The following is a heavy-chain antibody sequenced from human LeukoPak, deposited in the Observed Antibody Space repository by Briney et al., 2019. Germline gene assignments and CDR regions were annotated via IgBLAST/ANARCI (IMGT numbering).Heavy chain of an antibody. Sequence: SETLSLTCTVSGVSISSYYWSWIRQPPGKGLEWIGYIYYSGSTNYNPSLKGRVTISVDTSKNQFSLKLSSVTAADTAVYYCARITYYDSSGYTVNYWGQGTLVTVSS. CDR1: GVSISSYY. CDR2: IYYSGST. CDR3: ARITYYDSSGYTVNY. D-gene: IGHD3-22*01. J-gene: IGHJ4*02. V-gene: IGHV4-59*01.